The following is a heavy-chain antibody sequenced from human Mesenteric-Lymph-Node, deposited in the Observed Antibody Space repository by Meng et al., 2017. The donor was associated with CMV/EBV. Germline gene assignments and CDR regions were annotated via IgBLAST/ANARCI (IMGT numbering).Heavy chain of an antibody. J-gene: IGHJ3*02. CDR1: GFTFSKYA. CDR3: AKQSVITHDAFDI. CDR2: IWYDGTNK. Sequence: GESLKISCAASGFTFSKYAMHWVRLAPGKGLEWVAVIWYDGTNKYYAGSVKGRFTISRDISENTLYLQMNSLRAEDTAVYYCAKQSVITHDAFDIWGQGTMVTVSS. V-gene: IGHV3-33*06. D-gene: IGHD3-22*01.